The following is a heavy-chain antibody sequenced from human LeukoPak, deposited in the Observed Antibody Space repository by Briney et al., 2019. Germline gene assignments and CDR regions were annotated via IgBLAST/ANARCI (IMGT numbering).Heavy chain of an antibody. J-gene: IGHJ5*02. CDR2: IYYSGST. V-gene: IGHV4-39*01. D-gene: IGHD6-13*01. Sequence: SETLSLTCTVSGGSIRSSSYYWGWIRQPPGKGLEWIGSIYYSGSTYHNPSLKSRVTVSVDTSRNQFSLQLSSVTTADTAVYYCMRQIAAGGIGPWGQGTLVTVSS. CDR1: GGSIRSSSYY. CDR3: MRQIAAGGIGP.